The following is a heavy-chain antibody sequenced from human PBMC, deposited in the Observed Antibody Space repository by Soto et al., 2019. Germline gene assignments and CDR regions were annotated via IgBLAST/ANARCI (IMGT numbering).Heavy chain of an antibody. D-gene: IGHD2-15*01. Sequence: QVQLVQSGAEVKKPGSSVKVSCKASGGTFSSYAISWVRQAPGQGLEWMGGIIPIFGTANYAQKFQGRVTITADESTSTDYMELSSLRSEDTAVYYWVVVLVAATENDYRGQGTLVTVSS. J-gene: IGHJ4*02. V-gene: IGHV1-69*12. CDR3: VVVLVAATENDY. CDR1: GGTFSSYA. CDR2: IIPIFGTA.